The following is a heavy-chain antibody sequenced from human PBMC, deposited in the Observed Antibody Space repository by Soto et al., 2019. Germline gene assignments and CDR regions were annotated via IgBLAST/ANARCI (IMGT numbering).Heavy chain of an antibody. J-gene: IGHJ6*02. CDR2: IWYDGSNK. Sequence: QVQLVESGGGVVQPGRSLRLSCAASGFTFSSYGMHWVRQAPGKGLEWVAVIWYDGSNKYYADSVKGRFTISRDNSKNTLYLQMYSLRAEDTAVYYCARDGSSNHYYYYGMDVWGQGTTVTVSS. CDR1: GFTFSSYG. D-gene: IGHD6-13*01. CDR3: ARDGSSNHYYYYGMDV. V-gene: IGHV3-33*01.